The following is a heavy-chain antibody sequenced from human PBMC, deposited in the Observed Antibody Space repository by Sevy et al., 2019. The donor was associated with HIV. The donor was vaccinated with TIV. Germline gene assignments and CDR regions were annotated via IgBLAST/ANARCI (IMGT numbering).Heavy chain of an antibody. J-gene: IGHJ3*02. CDR3: AKDVYDSSGYYPMGAFDI. CDR1: RFTFVTYA. Sequence: GGSLRLSCAASRFTFVTYAMNWVRQAPGKGLEWVSGISGSGGSTYYVDSVKGRFTISRDNSKNTLYLQMNSLRAEDTAVYYCAKDVYDSSGYYPMGAFDIWGQGTMVTVSS. CDR2: ISGSGGST. V-gene: IGHV3-23*01. D-gene: IGHD3-22*01.